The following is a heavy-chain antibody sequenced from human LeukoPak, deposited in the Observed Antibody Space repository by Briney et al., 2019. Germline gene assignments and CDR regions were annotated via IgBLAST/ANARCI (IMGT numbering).Heavy chain of an antibody. CDR2: INTNTGNP. J-gene: IGHJ4*02. CDR1: GYTFTSYA. V-gene: IGHV7-4-1*02. Sequence: ASVKVSCKASGYTFTSYAMNWVRQAPEQGLEWMGWINTNTGNPTYAQGFTGRFVFSLDTSVSTAYLQISSLKAEDTAVYYCARGAYYYDSSGYYYWGQGTLVTVSS. CDR3: ARGAYYYDSSGYYY. D-gene: IGHD3-22*01.